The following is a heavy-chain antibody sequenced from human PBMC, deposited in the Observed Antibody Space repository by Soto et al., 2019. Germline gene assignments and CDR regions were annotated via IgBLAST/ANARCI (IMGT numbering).Heavy chain of an antibody. CDR3: AKDRAVAGYFDY. CDR2: ISYDGSNK. V-gene: IGHV3-30*18. Sequence: QAQLVESGGGVVQPGRSLRLSCAASGFTFSSYGMHWVRQAPGKGLEWVAVISYDGSNKYYADSVKGRFTISRDNSKNTLYLQMNSLRAEDTAVYYCAKDRAVAGYFDYWGQGTLVTVSS. CDR1: GFTFSSYG. D-gene: IGHD6-19*01. J-gene: IGHJ4*02.